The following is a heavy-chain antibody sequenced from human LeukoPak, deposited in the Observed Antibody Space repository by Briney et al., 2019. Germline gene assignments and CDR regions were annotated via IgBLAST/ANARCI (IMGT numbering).Heavy chain of an antibody. J-gene: IGHJ4*02. CDR3: ARDGFSYGSGLDY. D-gene: IGHD3-10*01. V-gene: IGHV4-59*12. Sequence: PSETLSLTCTVSGGSISRYYWSWIRQPPGKGLEWIGYISYTGSTTHNSSLKSRVTISLDTSQNQFSLKLTSVTAADTAVYYCARDGFSYGSGLDYWGQGTLVTVSS. CDR1: GGSISRYY. CDR2: ISYTGST.